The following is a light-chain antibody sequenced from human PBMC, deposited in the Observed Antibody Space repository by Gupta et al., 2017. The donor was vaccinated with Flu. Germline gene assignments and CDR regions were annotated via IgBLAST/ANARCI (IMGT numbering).Light chain of an antibody. Sequence: QSALTQPVSVSGSPGQSITISCTGTSSDVGGYNYVSWYQQHPGKAPKLMIYEVSNRPSGVSNRFSGSKSGNTASLTISGLQAEDEADYYCSSYTSSFDVFGTGTKVTVL. CDR3: SSYTSSFDV. CDR1: SSDVGGYNY. J-gene: IGLJ1*01. CDR2: EVS. V-gene: IGLV2-14*01.